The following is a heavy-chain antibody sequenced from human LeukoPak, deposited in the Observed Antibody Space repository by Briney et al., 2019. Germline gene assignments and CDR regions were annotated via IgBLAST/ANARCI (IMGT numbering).Heavy chain of an antibody. CDR2: IIPIFGTA. CDR3: ARETTKGATTPGDAFDI. CDR1: GGTFSSYA. V-gene: IGHV1-69*05. Sequence: SVKVSCXASGGTFSSYAISWVRQAPGQGLEWMGRIIPIFGTANYAQKFQGRVTITTDESTSTAYMELSSLRSEDTAVYYCARETTKGATTPGDAFDIWGQGTMVIVSS. D-gene: IGHD1-26*01. J-gene: IGHJ3*02.